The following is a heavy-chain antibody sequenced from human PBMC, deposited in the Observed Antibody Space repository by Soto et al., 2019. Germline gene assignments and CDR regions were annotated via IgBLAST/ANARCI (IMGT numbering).Heavy chain of an antibody. Sequence: PSETLSLTCAVYGGSFSGYYWSWIRQPPGKGLEWIGEINHSGSTNYNPSLKSRVTISVDTSKNQFSLKLSSVTAADTAVYYCARASDGPPYYDYVWGSYRLRNYGMDVWGQGTTVTVSS. D-gene: IGHD3-16*02. V-gene: IGHV4-34*01. CDR1: GGSFSGYY. J-gene: IGHJ6*02. CDR2: INHSGST. CDR3: ARASDGPPYYDYVWGSYRLRNYGMDV.